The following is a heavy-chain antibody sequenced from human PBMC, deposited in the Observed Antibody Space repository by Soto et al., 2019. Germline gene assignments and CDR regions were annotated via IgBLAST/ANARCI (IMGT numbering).Heavy chain of an antibody. V-gene: IGHV4-59*01. D-gene: IGHD1-1*01. CDR2: IYYSGGT. CDR3: ARQLVYGYNDH. CDR1: GAFIDLYY. Sequence: PSETLSLTCTVSGAFIDLYYWSWIRQPPGKGLEWIGYIYYSGGTDYNPSLKSRVSISIDASRTQFSLNLSSVTAADAAVYYCARQLVYGYNDHWGPGTLVTVSS. J-gene: IGHJ5*02.